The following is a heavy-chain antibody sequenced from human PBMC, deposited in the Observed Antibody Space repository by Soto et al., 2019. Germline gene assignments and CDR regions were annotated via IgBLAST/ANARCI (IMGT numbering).Heavy chain of an antibody. V-gene: IGHV3-23*01. Sequence: EVQLLESGGRLVQPGGSLRLSCAASGFTFNNYAMRWVRQAPGKGLEWVSTVIGSGGTTYYADSVKGRFTVSRDNSKNTVYLQMNSLRAEDTAVYYCAKAGGDYSSSREYYFDYWGQGALVTVSS. CDR1: GFTFNNYA. CDR2: VIGSGGTT. D-gene: IGHD6-6*01. CDR3: AKAGGDYSSSREYYFDY. J-gene: IGHJ4*02.